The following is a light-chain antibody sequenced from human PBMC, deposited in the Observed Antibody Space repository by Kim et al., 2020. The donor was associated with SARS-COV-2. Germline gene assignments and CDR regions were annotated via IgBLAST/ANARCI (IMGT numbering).Light chain of an antibody. CDR2: EVI. CDR3: CSYAGTHTVV. J-gene: IGLJ2*01. Sequence: GQSVTLSCTGTSSDVGCYNYGSWYQQHPGKAPRLMMLEVIKRPSGVPDRFSGSKSGNTASLTISGLQVEDEADYYCCSYAGTHTVVFGGGTQLTVL. CDR1: SSDVGCYNY. V-gene: IGLV2-11*03.